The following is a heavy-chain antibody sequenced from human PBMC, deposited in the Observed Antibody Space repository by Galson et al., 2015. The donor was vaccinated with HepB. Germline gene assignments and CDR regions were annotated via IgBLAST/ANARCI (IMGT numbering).Heavy chain of an antibody. CDR1: GGPISSGSHY. Sequence: ETLSLTCTVSGGPISSGSHYWIWVRQPPGKRLGWIGYIFYSGSTNFNPSLRSRVTMSVDTSKSQFSLSLHSVTVADTAVYYCARGFGARIQALDSWGQGTLVTVSS. CDR2: IFYSGST. J-gene: IGHJ4*02. V-gene: IGHV4-61*01. CDR3: ARGFGARIQALDS. D-gene: IGHD3-10*01.